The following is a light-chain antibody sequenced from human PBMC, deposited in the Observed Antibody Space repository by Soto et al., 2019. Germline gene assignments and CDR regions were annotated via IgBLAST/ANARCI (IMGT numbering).Light chain of an antibody. J-gene: IGLJ3*02. CDR1: TSNVGSNL. V-gene: IGLV1-47*02. CDR2: SNN. CDR3: AAWDDSLSGLWV. Sequence: QSVLAQPPSASGTPGQRVTISCSGSTSNVGSNLASWYQQLPGSAPKLLIYSNNQRPSGVPDRFSGSKSGTSASLAISGLRSEDEADYYCAAWDDSLSGLWVFGGGTKLTVL.